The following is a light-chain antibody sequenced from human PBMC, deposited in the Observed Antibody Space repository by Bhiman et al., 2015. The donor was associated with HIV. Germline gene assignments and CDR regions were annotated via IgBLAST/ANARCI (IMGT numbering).Light chain of an antibody. Sequence: QSVLTQPPSVSAAPGQTVTISCSGSTSNIGHNFLSWSSSXEXHPLXXXYKRPSGIPDRFSGSKSGTSATLGITGLQTGDEADYYCGTWDRSLSAGGVFGTGTKVTVL. J-gene: IGLJ1*01. CDR2: XXY. CDR3: GTWDRSLSAGGV. V-gene: IGLV1-51*02. CDR1: TSNIGHNF.